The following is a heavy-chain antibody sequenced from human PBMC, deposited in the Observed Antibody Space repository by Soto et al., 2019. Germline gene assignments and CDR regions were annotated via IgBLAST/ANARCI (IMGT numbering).Heavy chain of an antibody. J-gene: IGHJ4*02. D-gene: IGHD5-18*01. CDR2: ISSSSSTI. V-gene: IGHV3-48*02. Sequence: GGSLRLSCAASGFTFSSYSMNWVRQAPGKGLEWVSYISSSSSTIYYADSVKGRFTISRDNAKNSLYLQMNSLRDEDTAVYYCAREGRIQLWFEGFDYWGQGTLVTVSS. CDR3: AREGRIQLWFEGFDY. CDR1: GFTFSSYS.